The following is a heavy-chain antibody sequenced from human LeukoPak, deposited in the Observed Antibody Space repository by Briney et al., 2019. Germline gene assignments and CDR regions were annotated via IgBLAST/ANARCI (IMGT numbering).Heavy chain of an antibody. J-gene: IGHJ4*02. CDR1: GFTFSSYA. V-gene: IGHV3-23*01. CDR2: ISGSGGST. Sequence: GGSLRLSCAASGFTFSSYAMSWVRQAPGKGLEWVSAISGSGGSTYYADSVKGRFTISRDNSKNTPYLQMNSLRAEDTAVYYCAKALVYCSSTSCSLHYWGQGTLVTVSS. CDR3: AKALVYCSSTSCSLHY. D-gene: IGHD2-2*01.